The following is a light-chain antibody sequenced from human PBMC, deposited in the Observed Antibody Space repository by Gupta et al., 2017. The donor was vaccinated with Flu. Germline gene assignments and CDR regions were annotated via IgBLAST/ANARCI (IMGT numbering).Light chain of an antibody. CDR1: SSDIGAYKY. J-gene: IGLJ1*01. Sequence: ASGSPGQSITISCTGTSSDIGAYKYVSWHQQHAGKAPKLIIYEVTKRPSGVPDRFSGSKSGNTASLTVSGLQAEDEGDYYCSSHTVSDTFVFGTGTAVTVL. CDR3: SSHTVSDTFV. CDR2: EVT. V-gene: IGLV2-8*01.